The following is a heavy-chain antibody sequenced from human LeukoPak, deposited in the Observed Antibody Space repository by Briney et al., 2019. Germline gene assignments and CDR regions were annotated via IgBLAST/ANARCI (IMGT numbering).Heavy chain of an antibody. CDR2: IIPILGIA. CDR3: AREAPGDYGDYYYFDY. D-gene: IGHD4-17*01. Sequence: GSSVKVSCKASGGTFSSYAISWVRQAPGQGLEWMGRIIPILGIANYAQKFQGRVTITADKSTSTAYMELSSLRSEDTAVYYCAREAPGDYGDYYYFDYWGQGTLVTVSS. J-gene: IGHJ4*02. V-gene: IGHV1-69*04. CDR1: GGTFSSYA.